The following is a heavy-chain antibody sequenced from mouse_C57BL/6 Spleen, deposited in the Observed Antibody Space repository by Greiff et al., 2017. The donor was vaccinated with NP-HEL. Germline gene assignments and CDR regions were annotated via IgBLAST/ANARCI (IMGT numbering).Heavy chain of an antibody. CDR2: ISSGSRTI. CDR1: GFTFSDYG. V-gene: IGHV5-17*01. Sequence: VKLVESGGGLVKPGGSLKLSCAASGFTFSDYGMHWVRQAPEKGLEWVAYISSGSRTIYSADTVKGRFTISRDNAKNTLFLQMTSLRSEDTAMYYCARVYYYGSSYKAMDYWGQGTSVTVSS. D-gene: IGHD1-1*01. J-gene: IGHJ4*01. CDR3: ARVYYYGSSYKAMDY.